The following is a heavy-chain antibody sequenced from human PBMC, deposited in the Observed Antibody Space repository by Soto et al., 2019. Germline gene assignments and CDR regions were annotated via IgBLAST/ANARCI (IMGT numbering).Heavy chain of an antibody. CDR3: ARAVPRRKTSIQLWPRPDY. Sequence: SVKVSCKASGGTFSSYAISWVRQAPGQGLEWMGGIIPIFGTANYAQKFQGRVTITADESTSTAYMELSSLRSEDTAVYYCARAVPRRKTSIQLWPRPDYWGQGTLVTVSS. CDR2: IIPIFGTA. V-gene: IGHV1-69*13. D-gene: IGHD5-18*01. J-gene: IGHJ4*02. CDR1: GGTFSSYA.